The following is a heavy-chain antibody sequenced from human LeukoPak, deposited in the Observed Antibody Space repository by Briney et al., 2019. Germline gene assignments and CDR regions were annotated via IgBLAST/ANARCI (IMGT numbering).Heavy chain of an antibody. V-gene: IGHV1-18*01. D-gene: IGHD3-10*01. CDR2: ISAYNGNT. CDR3: ARVSFYYGSGSSDDY. J-gene: IGHJ4*02. CDR1: GYTFTSYG. Sequence: ASVKVSCRASGYTFTSYGISWVRQAPGQGLEWMGWISAYNGNTNYAQKLQGRVTMTTDTSTSTAYMELRSLRSDGTAVYYCARVSFYYGSGSSDDYWGQGTLVTVSS.